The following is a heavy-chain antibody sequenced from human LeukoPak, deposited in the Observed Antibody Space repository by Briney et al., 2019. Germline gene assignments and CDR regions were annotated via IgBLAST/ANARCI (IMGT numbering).Heavy chain of an antibody. CDR1: GGSVRDNY. J-gene: IGHJ4*02. V-gene: IGHV4-34*01. CDR3: ARVGYYDSSRSFDY. D-gene: IGHD3-22*01. Sequence: SETLSLTCAVYGGSVRDNYWSWIRQPPGKGLEWIGEIHHSGSTKYNPSLKSRVTISLDTSKNQFSLKLSSVTAADTAVYYCARVGYYDSSRSFDYWGQGTLVTVSS. CDR2: IHHSGST.